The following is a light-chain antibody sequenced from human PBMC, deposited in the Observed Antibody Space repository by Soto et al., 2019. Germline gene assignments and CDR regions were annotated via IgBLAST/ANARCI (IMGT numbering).Light chain of an antibody. V-gene: IGLV2-14*01. CDR1: SADVGGYNF. J-gene: IGLJ1*01. CDR2: EVT. CDR3: SSYTSTGTPV. Sequence: QSVLTQPASVSGSLGQSITMSCTGTSADVGGYNFVSWYQQLPDKAPNLLIYEVTNRPSGVSNRCSGSKSGNTASLTISGLQAEDEADYYCSSYTSTGTPVFGTGTKVTVL.